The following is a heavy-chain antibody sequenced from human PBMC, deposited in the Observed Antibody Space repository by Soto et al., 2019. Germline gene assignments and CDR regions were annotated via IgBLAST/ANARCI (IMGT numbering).Heavy chain of an antibody. V-gene: IGHV5-51*01. CDR1: GHSFTNYW. Sequence: LGESLKISCTGSGHSFTNYWIGWVRQMPGKGLEWMGIIYPGDSNTRYSPSFQGQVTISADKSISTAYLQWSSLKASDTAMYFCARQGYCSNTACYTVDYWGQGTLVTVSS. D-gene: IGHD2-2*02. J-gene: IGHJ4*02. CDR3: ARQGYCSNTACYTVDY. CDR2: IYPGDSNT.